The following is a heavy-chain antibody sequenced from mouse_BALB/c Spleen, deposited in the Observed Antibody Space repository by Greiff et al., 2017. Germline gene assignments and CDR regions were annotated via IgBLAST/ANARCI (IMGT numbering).Heavy chain of an antibody. CDR2: INPGSGGT. J-gene: IGHJ4*01. CDR1: GYAFTNYL. Sequence: QVQLQQSGAELVRPGTSVKVSCKASGYAFTNYLIEWVKQRPGQGLEWIGVINPGSGGTNYNEKFKGKATLTADKSSSTAYMQLSSLTSDDSAVYFCARSDGNSVYYAMDYWGQGTSVTVSS. CDR3: ARSDGNSVYYAMDY. V-gene: IGHV1-54*01. D-gene: IGHD2-1*01.